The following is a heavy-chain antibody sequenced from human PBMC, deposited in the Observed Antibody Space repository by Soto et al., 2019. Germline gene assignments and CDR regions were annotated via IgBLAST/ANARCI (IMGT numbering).Heavy chain of an antibody. CDR3: AKDRRAGGNYGFYSDF. Sequence: EVRLLESGGGLVQPGGSLTLSCAASGFTFSSYGMTWVRQAPGKGLEWVSFSSATGAGRYYADSVKGRFTISRDNSKNTLYLQMSSLRADATAVYYCAKDRRAGGNYGFYSDFWGQGALVIVSS. CDR2: SSATGAGR. D-gene: IGHD1-7*01. V-gene: IGHV3-23*01. J-gene: IGHJ4*02. CDR1: GFTFSSYG.